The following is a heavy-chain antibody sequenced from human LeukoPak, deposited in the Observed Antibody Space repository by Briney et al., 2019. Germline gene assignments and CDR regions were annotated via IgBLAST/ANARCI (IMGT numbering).Heavy chain of an antibody. CDR3: ARVGPERLGAFDI. CDR1: RFNFNSFV. J-gene: IGHJ3*02. CDR2: ISTSSGYI. V-gene: IGHV3-21*06. Sequence: GGSLRLSCAASRFNFNSFVMGWVRQPPGKGLEWVSSISTSSGYIFYADSLKGRVTISRDNAKNSLYLQMNSLRAEDTAMYYCARVGPERLGAFDIWGQGTMVTVSS. D-gene: IGHD3-16*01.